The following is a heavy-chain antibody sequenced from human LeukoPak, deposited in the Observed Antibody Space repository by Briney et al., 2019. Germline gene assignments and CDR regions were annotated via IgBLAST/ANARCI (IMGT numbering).Heavy chain of an antibody. CDR1: GFIFSRYW. CDR2: IDNDGSGT. V-gene: IGHV3-74*01. D-gene: IGHD2-21*02. CDR3: ARDPGAYCGGDCYYFDY. J-gene: IGHJ4*02. Sequence: GGSLRLSCAASGFIFSRYWMHWVRQAPGKGLVWVARIDNDGSGTSYADSVKGRFTISRDNAKNTLYLQMNSLRAEDTAVYYCARDPGAYCGGDCYYFDYWGQGTLVTVSS.